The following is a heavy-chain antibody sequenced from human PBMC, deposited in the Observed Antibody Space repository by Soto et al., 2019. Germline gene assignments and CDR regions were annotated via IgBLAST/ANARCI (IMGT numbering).Heavy chain of an antibody. D-gene: IGHD3-10*01. Sequence: VQLVQSGAEEKKPGASVKVSCKASGYTFTSYAMHWVRQAPGQRLEWMGWINAGNGNTKYSQKFQGRVTIPRDTTASTAYMELSSLRSEDTAVYYCARDSPWFGELGLFDYWGQGTLVTVSS. CDR1: GYTFTSYA. CDR2: INAGNGNT. CDR3: ARDSPWFGELGLFDY. J-gene: IGHJ4*02. V-gene: IGHV1-3*05.